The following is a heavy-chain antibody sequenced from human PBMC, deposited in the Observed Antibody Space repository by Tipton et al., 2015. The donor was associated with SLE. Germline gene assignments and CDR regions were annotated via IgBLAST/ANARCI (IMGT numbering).Heavy chain of an antibody. Sequence: SLRLSCAASGFTFSSYSMNWVRQAPGKGLEWVSSISSSSSYIYYADSVKGRFTISRDNAKNSLYLQMNSLRAEDTAVYYCASPIAAAGGYWGQGTLVTVSS. V-gene: IGHV3-21*01. CDR3: ASPIAAAGGY. CDR2: ISSSSSYI. J-gene: IGHJ4*02. CDR1: GFTFSSYS. D-gene: IGHD6-13*01.